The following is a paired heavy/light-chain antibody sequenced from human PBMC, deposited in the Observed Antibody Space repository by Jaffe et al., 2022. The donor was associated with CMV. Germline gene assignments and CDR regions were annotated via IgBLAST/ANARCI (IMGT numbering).Light chain of an antibody. CDR3: CSYAGSSTLV. Sequence: HSALTQPASVSGSPGQSITISCTGTSSDVGTYNLVSWYQQYPGKAPKLIIYEVNKRPSGVSDRFSGSKSGNTTSLTISGLQAEDEADFFCCSYAGSSTLVFGGGTKLTVL. CDR1: SSDVGTYNL. V-gene: IGLV2-23*02. J-gene: IGLJ3*02. CDR2: EVN.
Heavy chain of an antibody. CDR2: IYHSGST. Sequence: QLQLQESGPGLVKPSETLSLICTVSGASISSGNYFWAWIRQPPGKGLEWIGSIYHSGSTYHNPSLKSRVTMSVDTSKSQFSLTLSSVTAADTSVYYCARGPYGSGSFYYMDVWGKGTTVTVSS. CDR1: GASISSGNYF. CDR3: ARGPYGSGSFYYMDV. V-gene: IGHV4-39*01. D-gene: IGHD3-10*01. J-gene: IGHJ6*03.